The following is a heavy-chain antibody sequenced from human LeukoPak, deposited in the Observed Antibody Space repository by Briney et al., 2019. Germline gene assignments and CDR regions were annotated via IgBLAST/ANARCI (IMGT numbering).Heavy chain of an antibody. D-gene: IGHD3-10*01. V-gene: IGHV1-2*02. J-gene: IGHJ4*02. CDR3: AVDYYGSGSYWYFDY. CDR2: INPNSGGT. Sequence: GASVKVSCKASGCTFTGYYMHWVRQAPGQGLEWMGWINPNSGGTNYAQKFQGRVTMTRDTSISTAYMELSRLRSDDTAVYYCAVDYYGSGSYWYFDYWGQGTLVTVSS. CDR1: GCTFTGYY.